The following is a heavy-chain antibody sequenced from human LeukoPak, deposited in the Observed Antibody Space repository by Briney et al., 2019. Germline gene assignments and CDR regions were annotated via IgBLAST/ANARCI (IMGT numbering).Heavy chain of an antibody. J-gene: IGHJ4*02. CDR1: GYTLTELS. Sequence: ASVKVSCKVSGYTLTELSMHWVRQATGKGLEWMGGFDPEDGETIYAQKFQGRVTMTEDTSTDTAYMELSSLRSEDTAVYYCATAPQGSSGWYDAAYYFDYWGQGTLVTVSS. CDR2: FDPEDGET. D-gene: IGHD6-19*01. V-gene: IGHV1-24*01. CDR3: ATAPQGSSGWYDAAYYFDY.